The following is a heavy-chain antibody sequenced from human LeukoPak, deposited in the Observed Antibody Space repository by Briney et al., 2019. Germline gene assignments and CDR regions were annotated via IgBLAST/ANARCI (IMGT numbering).Heavy chain of an antibody. CDR2: ISVYNGKT. D-gene: IGHD1-26*01. V-gene: IGHV1-18*01. J-gene: IGHJ5*02. CDR1: GYTFTSYG. Sequence: GASVKVSCKASGYTFTSYGISWVRQAPGQGLEWMGWISVYNGKTKYAQKFQGRVTMTTDTSTSTAYMELKSLRSDDTAVYYCARDLDSGSHDYWFDPWGQGTLVTVSS. CDR3: ARDLDSGSHDYWFDP.